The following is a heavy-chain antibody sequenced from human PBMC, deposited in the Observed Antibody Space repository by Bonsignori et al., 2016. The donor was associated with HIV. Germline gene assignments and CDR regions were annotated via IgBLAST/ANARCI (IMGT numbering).Heavy chain of an antibody. Sequence: WIRQPPGKALEWLALIYWDDDKRYSPSLKTRLTVTKDTSKNQVVLTMTNMAPVDTATYYCAHSGWLGWFDYWGQGTLVTVSS. D-gene: IGHD5-24*01. CDR2: IYWDDDK. CDR3: AHSGWLGWFDY. J-gene: IGHJ4*02. V-gene: IGHV2-5*02.